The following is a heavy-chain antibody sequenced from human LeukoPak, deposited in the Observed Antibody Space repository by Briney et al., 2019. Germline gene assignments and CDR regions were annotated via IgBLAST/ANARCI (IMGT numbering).Heavy chain of an antibody. J-gene: IGHJ4*02. Sequence: GGSLRLSCAASGFTFSSYSMNWVRQAPGKGLELVSSISSSSSYIYYADSVKGRFTISRDNAKNSLYLQMNSLRAEDTAVYYCARGNVGARDYYFDYWGQGTLVTVSS. CDR1: GFTFSSYS. D-gene: IGHD1-26*01. CDR2: ISSSSSYI. CDR3: ARGNVGARDYYFDY. V-gene: IGHV3-21*01.